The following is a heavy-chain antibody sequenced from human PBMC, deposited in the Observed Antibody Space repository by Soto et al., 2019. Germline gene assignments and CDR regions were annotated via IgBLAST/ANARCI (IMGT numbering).Heavy chain of an antibody. V-gene: IGHV6-1*01. CDR2: TYYRPKWYN. D-gene: IGHD5-12*01. J-gene: IGHJ4*02. Sequence: SQTLSLTCALSGDTGSITSAACTSIRQSPSRGLEWVGRTYYRPKWYNDYAVSVKGRITINPDTSKNQFSLQRNSVTPEDTAVYYCARDSSGYGPFDYWGQGTLVTVSS. CDR1: GDTGSITSAA. CDR3: ARDSSGYGPFDY.